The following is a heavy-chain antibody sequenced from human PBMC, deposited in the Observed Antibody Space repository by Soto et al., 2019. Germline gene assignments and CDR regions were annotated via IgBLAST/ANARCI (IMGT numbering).Heavy chain of an antibody. V-gene: IGHV3-30*18. CDR3: AKGLFFMTTVTSYAFDI. CDR2: ISYDGSNK. D-gene: IGHD4-17*01. Sequence: QVQLVESGGGVVQPGRSLRLSCAASGFTFSSYGMHWVRQAPGKGLEWVAVISYDGSNKYYADSVKGRFTISRDNSKNALYLQMNSLRAEDTAVYYCAKGLFFMTTVTSYAFDIWGQGTMVTVSS. CDR1: GFTFSSYG. J-gene: IGHJ3*02.